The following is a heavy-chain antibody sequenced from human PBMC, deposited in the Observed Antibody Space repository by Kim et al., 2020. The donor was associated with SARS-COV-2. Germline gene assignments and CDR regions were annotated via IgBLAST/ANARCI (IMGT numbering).Heavy chain of an antibody. Sequence: SETLSLTCTVSGGSISSYYWSWIRQPPGKGLEWIGYIYYSGSTNYNPSLKSRVTISVDTSKNQFSLKLSSVTAADTAVYYCARASTGAGWFDPWGQGTLV. CDR3: ARASTGAGWFDP. J-gene: IGHJ5*02. V-gene: IGHV4-59*01. CDR2: IYYSGST. D-gene: IGHD3-10*01. CDR1: GGSISSYY.